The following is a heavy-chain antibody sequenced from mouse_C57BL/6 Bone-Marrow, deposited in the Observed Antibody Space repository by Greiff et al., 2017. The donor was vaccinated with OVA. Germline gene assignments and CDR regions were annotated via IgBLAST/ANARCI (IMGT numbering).Heavy chain of an antibody. CDR3: VNCTTVPHYYAMDD. V-gene: IGHV1-64*01. CDR2: IHSNSGST. J-gene: IGHJ4*01. D-gene: IGHD1-1*01. Sequence: QVQLQQPGAELVKPGASVKLSCKASGYTFTSYWMHWVKPRPGQGLEWIGMIHSNSGSTNYNEKFKSKATMTVDKSSGNAYMQRTRLTSDDYAVYYCVNCTTVPHYYAMDDRGQGASVTVSS. CDR1: GYTFTSYW.